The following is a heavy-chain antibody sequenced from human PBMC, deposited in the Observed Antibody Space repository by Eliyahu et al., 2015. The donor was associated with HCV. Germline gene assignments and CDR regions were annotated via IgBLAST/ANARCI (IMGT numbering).Heavy chain of an antibody. J-gene: IGHJ4*02. CDR3: AREGLAMVQNFDY. D-gene: IGHD5-18*01. CDR1: GFTFSLYS. CDR2: ITGSSSYI. V-gene: IGHV3-21*01. Sequence: EVQLVESGGGLVKPGGSLRLSCAASGFTFSLYSIHWVRQAPGKGLEWVSSITGSSSYIYYADSVKGRFTISRDNAKNSLDLQMNSLRAEDTAVYYCAREGLAMVQNFDYWGQGTLVTVSS.